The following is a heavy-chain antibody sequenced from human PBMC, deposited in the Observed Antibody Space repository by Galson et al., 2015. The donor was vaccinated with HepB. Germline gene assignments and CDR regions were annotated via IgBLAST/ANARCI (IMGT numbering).Heavy chain of an antibody. V-gene: IGHV3-23*01. J-gene: IGHJ5*01. CDR2: ITGKGHST. Sequence: SLRLSCAASGFAFDSHAMRWVRQAPGRGLEWISGITGKGHSTFYADSVKGRFTVSKDNSNNMLYLQMNSLRAEDAGLYFCAKGYGLFDSWGQGILVTVSS. D-gene: IGHD5-18*01. CDR3: AKGYGLFDS. CDR1: GFAFDSHA.